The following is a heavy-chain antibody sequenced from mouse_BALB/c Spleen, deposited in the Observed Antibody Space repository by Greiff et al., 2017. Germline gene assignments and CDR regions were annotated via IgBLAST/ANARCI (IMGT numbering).Heavy chain of an antibody. CDR2: ISYDGSN. CDR1: GYSITSGYY. J-gene: IGHJ3*01. CDR3: ASLYYDYEGFAY. Sequence: EVQLQQSGPGLVKPSQSLSLTCSVTGYSITSGYYWNWIRQFPGNKLEWMGYISYDGSNNYNPSLKNRISITRDTSKNKFFLKLNSVTTEDTATYYCASLYYDYEGFAYWGQGTLVTVSA. D-gene: IGHD2-4*01. V-gene: IGHV3-6*02.